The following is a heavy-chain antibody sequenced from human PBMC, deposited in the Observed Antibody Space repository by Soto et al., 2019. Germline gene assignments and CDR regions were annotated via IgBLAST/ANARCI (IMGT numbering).Heavy chain of an antibody. CDR1: GYTFTSYG. CDR3: AREAIPRSGGYGLAYYYMDV. J-gene: IGHJ6*03. CDR2: ISAYNGNT. Sequence: QVQLVQSGAEVKKPGASVKVSCKASGYTFTSYGISWVRQAPGQGLEWMGWISAYNGNTNYAQKLQGRVTMTTDTSTSTAYMELRSLRSDDTAVYYCAREAIPRSGGYGLAYYYMDVWGKGTTVTVSS. D-gene: IGHD6-19*01. V-gene: IGHV1-18*01.